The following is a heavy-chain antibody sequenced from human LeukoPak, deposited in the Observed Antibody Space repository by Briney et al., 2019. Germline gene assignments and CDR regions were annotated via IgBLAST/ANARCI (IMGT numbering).Heavy chain of an antibody. D-gene: IGHD2-8*01. CDR1: GFTFGDFA. CDR3: TRVDGTCVL. J-gene: IGHJ4*02. V-gene: IGHV3-49*04. CDR2: IRTRPHGGTT. Sequence: PGRSLRLSCIASGFTFGDFAMSWVRQAPGKGLEWLGFIRTRPHGGTTEYAASVKARFTISRDDSKSIAYLQMNSLKTEDTAVYYCTRVDGTCVLWGQGTLVTVSS.